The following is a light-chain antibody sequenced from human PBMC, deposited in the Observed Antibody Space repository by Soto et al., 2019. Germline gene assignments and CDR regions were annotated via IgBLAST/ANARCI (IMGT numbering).Light chain of an antibody. Sequence: QSVLTQPPSVSAAPGQKVTISCSGSRSNIGNNYVSWYQQLPGTAPKLLIYENNKRPSGIPDRFSGSQSGTSATLGITGLQAGDEADYYCGTWDSSLSATFGTGTKLTVL. CDR1: RSNIGNNY. CDR2: ENN. V-gene: IGLV1-51*02. J-gene: IGLJ1*01. CDR3: GTWDSSLSAT.